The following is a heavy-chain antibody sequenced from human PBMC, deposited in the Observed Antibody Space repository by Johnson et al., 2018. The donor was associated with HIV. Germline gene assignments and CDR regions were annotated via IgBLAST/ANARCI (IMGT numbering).Heavy chain of an antibody. Sequence: MQLVESGGGLVQPGGSLRLSCAASGFTVSSNYMSWVRQAPGKGLEWVSVIYSGGSTYYADSVKGRFTISRDNSKNTLFLQMNSLRPEDTAVYYCVRRFYDSSAFDIWGQGTLVTVSS. J-gene: IGHJ3*02. CDR3: VRRFYDSSAFDI. CDR2: IYSGGST. CDR1: GFTVSSNY. V-gene: IGHV3-66*02. D-gene: IGHD3-22*01.